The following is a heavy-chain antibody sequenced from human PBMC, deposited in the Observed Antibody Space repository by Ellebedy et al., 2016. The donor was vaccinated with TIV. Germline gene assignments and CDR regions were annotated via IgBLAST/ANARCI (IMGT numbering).Heavy chain of an antibody. CDR2: ISASNANT. V-gene: IGHV1-18*04. Sequence: AASVKVSCKASGYTFTSYGISWVRQAPGHGLEWTGWISASNANTTYAQKLQGRVTMTTDTSTSTAYLELRSLRSDDTDVYYGARGYCYDSGSQFNLDYWGQGTLVTVSS. CDR1: GYTFTSYG. CDR3: ARGYCYDSGSQFNLDY. J-gene: IGHJ4*02. D-gene: IGHD3-10*01.